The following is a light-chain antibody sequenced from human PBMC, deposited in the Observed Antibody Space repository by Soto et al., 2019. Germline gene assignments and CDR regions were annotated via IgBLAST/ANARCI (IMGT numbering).Light chain of an antibody. CDR3: QQSYSTPYT. CDR1: QSISSS. Sequence: DIQMTQSPSSLSASVGDRVTITCRASQSISSSLNWYQQIPGKAPKLLIYAASSLQSGVPSRFSGSGSGTDFTLTISSLHPEDFATYYCQQSYSTPYTFGQGTKLEIK. V-gene: IGKV1-39*01. CDR2: AAS. J-gene: IGKJ2*01.